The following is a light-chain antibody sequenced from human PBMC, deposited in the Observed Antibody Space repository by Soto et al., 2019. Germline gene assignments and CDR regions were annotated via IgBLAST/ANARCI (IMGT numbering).Light chain of an antibody. J-gene: IGLJ3*02. CDR2: EVN. Sequence: LTQPAAVSGSLGQSITISCSGSGSDIGNYNLVSWYQQQPGKVPRLIIYEVNKGPSGVSNRFSGSKSGNTASLTISDLQPDDECLYYCCSYAGSSLWMFSGGT. CDR3: CSYAGSSLWM. CDR1: GSDIGNYNL. V-gene: IGLV2-23*02.